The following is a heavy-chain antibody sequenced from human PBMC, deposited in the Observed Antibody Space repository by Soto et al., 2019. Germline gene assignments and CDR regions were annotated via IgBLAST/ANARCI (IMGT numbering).Heavy chain of an antibody. J-gene: IGHJ6*03. CDR2: ISGSGGST. CDR3: AKARGRYCSGGSCSSYYYYMDV. D-gene: IGHD2-15*01. V-gene: IGHV3-23*01. CDR1: GFTFSSYA. Sequence: GGSLRLSCAASGFTFSSYAMSWVRQAPGNGLEWVSAISGSGGSTYYADSVKGRFTISRDNSKNTLYLQMNSLRAEDTAVYYCAKARGRYCSGGSCSSYYYYMDVWGKGTTVTVSS.